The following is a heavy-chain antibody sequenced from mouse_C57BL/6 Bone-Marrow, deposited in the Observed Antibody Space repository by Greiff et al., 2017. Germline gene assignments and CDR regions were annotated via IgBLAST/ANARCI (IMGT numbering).Heavy chain of an antibody. CDR3: AREGVYYGYDAAWFAY. V-gene: IGHV1-59*01. CDR2: IDPSDSYT. D-gene: IGHD2-2*01. CDR1: GYTFTSYW. Sequence: QVQLKQPGAELVRPGTSVKLSCKASGYTFTSYWMHWVKQRPGQGLEWIGVIDPSDSYTNYNQKFKGKATLTVDTSSSTAYMQLSSLTSEDSAVYYCAREGVYYGYDAAWFAYWGQGTLVTVSA. J-gene: IGHJ3*01.